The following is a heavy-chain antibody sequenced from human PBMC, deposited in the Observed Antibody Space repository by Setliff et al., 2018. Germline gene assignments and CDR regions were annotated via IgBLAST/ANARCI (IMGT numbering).Heavy chain of an antibody. CDR1: GYTFTNYG. J-gene: IGHJ3*01. CDR2: IITNTGKT. V-gene: IGHV1-18*01. D-gene: IGHD2-2*01. Sequence: ASVKVSCKASGYTFTNYGFTWVRQAPGQGLEWMGMIITNTGKTNYPKKFQGRVTMTTDTYTGTGYMELRSLTSDDTAVYFCARFGGSCSSSSCYASDLWGQGTMVTVSS. CDR3: ARFGGSCSSSSCYASDL.